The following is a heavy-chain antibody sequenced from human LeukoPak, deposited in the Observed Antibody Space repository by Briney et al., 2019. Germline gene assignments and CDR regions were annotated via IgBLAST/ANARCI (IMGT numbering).Heavy chain of an antibody. CDR1: EFPLRSYS. CDR2: ISTSSTYI. V-gene: IGHV3-21*01. D-gene: IGHD1-26*01. Sequence: GGSLRLSCVASEFPLRSYSMHWVRQAPGEGLEWVSYISTSSTYIYYADSVMGRFTISRDNAKNSLYLHMSSLRAEDTAVYYCARDASGSSIGLIDFWGQGTLVTVSS. CDR3: ARDASGSSIGLIDF. J-gene: IGHJ4*02.